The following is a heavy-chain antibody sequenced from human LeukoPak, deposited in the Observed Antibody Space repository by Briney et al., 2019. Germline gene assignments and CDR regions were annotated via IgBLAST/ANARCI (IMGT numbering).Heavy chain of an antibody. Sequence: PGGSLRLSCAASGFTFSTYAMSWVRQAPGKGLEWVSAISDSGGSAYYADSVKGRFTISRDNSKNTLYLQMNSLRAEDTAVYYCAETLCGGDCYFYAEYFQHWGQGTLVTVSS. CDR1: GFTFSTYA. V-gene: IGHV3-23*01. J-gene: IGHJ1*01. D-gene: IGHD2-21*02. CDR2: ISDSGGSA. CDR3: AETLCGGDCYFYAEYFQH.